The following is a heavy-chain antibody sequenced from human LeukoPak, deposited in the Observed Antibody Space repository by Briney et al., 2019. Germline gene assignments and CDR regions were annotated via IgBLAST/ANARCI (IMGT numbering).Heavy chain of an antibody. CDR3: AQATTVTIRSFDN. V-gene: IGHV3-23*01. Sequence: GGSLRLSCAASGFTFSSYAMTWVRQAPGKGLEWVSAIRAGGGGTYHADSVKGRFTISRDNSKNTLYLQMNSLGAEDTAVYYCAQATTVTIRSFDNWGQGTLVTVSS. CDR2: IRAGGGGT. CDR1: GFTFSSYA. J-gene: IGHJ4*02. D-gene: IGHD4-17*01.